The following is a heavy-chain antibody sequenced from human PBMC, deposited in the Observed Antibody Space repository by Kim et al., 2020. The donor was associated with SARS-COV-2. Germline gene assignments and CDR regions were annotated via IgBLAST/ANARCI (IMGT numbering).Heavy chain of an antibody. D-gene: IGHD3-10*01. CDR1: GFTFSDYY. CDR3: ARELIVTYMVRGVSSSRFDP. V-gene: IGHV3-11*01. Sequence: GGSLRLSCAASGFTFSDYYMSWIRQAPGKGLEWVSYISSSGSTIYYADSVKGRFTISRDNAKNSLYLQMNSLRAKDTAVYYCARELIVTYMVRGVSSSRFDPWGQGTLVTVSS. CDR2: ISSSGSTI. J-gene: IGHJ5*02.